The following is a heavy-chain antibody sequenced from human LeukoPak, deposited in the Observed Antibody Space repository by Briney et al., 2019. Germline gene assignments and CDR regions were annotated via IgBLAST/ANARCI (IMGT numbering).Heavy chain of an antibody. CDR3: TRVYCSSTSCGDAFDI. Sequence: GGSLRLSCTAPGFTFGDYAMSWFRQAPGKGLERVGFISSKAYGGTTEYAASVKGRFNISRDDAKSIAYLQINSLKTEDTAVYYCTRVYCSSTSCGDAFDIWGQGTMVTVSS. CDR2: ISSKAYGGTT. CDR1: GFTFGDYA. J-gene: IGHJ3*02. D-gene: IGHD2-2*01. V-gene: IGHV3-49*03.